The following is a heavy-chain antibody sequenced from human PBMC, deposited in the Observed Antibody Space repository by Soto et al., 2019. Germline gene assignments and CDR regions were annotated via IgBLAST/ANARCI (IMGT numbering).Heavy chain of an antibody. J-gene: IGHJ4*02. D-gene: IGHD4-17*01. Sequence: QVQLVQSGAEVKKTGTSVRVSCKASGYTFTSNSISWVRQAPGQGLEWMGWISTYNGNTNYPQKLRGRVTMTTDTSTIIAYMELRDLRSDDTAVYYCARDGYGDYGYWGQGSLVTVSS. CDR1: GYTFTSNS. CDR2: ISTYNGNT. V-gene: IGHV1-18*01. CDR3: ARDGYGDYGY.